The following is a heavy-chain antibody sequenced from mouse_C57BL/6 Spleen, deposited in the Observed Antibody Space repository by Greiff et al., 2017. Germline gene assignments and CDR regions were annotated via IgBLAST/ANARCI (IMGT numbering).Heavy chain of an antibody. Sequence: EVKLVESGGGLVKPGGSLKLSCAASGFTFSSYDMSWVRQTQDKRLAWVASNSAGGSYTYYPDNVKGRFTISRDNTKNNLYLQMSHLKSEDTSMYYCARDYCGSSYWYFEVWGTGTTVTVSS. D-gene: IGHD1-1*01. CDR3: ARDYCGSSYWYFEV. V-gene: IGHV5-4*03. CDR2: NSAGGSYT. CDR1: GFTFSSYD. J-gene: IGHJ1*03.